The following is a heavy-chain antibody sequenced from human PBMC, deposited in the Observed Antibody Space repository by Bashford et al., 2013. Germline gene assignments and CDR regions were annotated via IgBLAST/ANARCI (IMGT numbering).Heavy chain of an antibody. CDR2: IYPGDSDT. J-gene: IGHJ6*02. D-gene: IGHD6-19*01. Sequence: GESLKISCKSSGYGFNNYWIAWVRQMPGKGLEWMGMIYPGDSDTRYSPSFQGQVTMSADKSINTAYLQWTSLKASDTAMYYCARRGEVGGIPTDEYYYGLDVWGQGTTVTVSS. CDR3: ARRGEVGGIPTDEYYYGLDV. CDR1: GYGFNNYW. V-gene: IGHV5-51*01.